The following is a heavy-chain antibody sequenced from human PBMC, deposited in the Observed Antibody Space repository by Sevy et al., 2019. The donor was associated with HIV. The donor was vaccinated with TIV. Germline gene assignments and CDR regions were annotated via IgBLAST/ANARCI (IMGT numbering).Heavy chain of an antibody. CDR3: ARVAADDPDFYHYGMDV. Sequence: GGSLRLSCAASGFTFSSYAMNWVRQAPGKGLEWVSSISSSSSHIYAADSLKGRFTISRDNAKNSLFLQMNSLRAEDTAIYYCARVAADDPDFYHYGMDVWVQGTTVTVSS. CDR1: GFTFSSYA. J-gene: IGHJ6*02. V-gene: IGHV3-21*01. CDR2: ISSSSSHI. D-gene: IGHD6-13*01.